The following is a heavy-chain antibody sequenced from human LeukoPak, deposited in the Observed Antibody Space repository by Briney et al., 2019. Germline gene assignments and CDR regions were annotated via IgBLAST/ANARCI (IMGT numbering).Heavy chain of an antibody. D-gene: IGHD3-22*01. Sequence: ASVKVYCKVSGYTLTELSMHWVRQAPGKGLEWMGGFDPEDGETIYAQKFQGRVTMTEETSTDTGYMELSSLRSEDTAVYYCATVSLPVVVIATGGDDAFDIWGQGTMVTVSS. V-gene: IGHV1-24*01. CDR2: FDPEDGET. CDR3: ATVSLPVVVIATGGDDAFDI. J-gene: IGHJ3*02. CDR1: GYTLTELS.